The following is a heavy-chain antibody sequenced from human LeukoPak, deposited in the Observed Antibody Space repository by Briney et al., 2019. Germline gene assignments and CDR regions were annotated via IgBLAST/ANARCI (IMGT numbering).Heavy chain of an antibody. J-gene: IGHJ4*02. CDR2: ISYDGSNK. CDR3: ARDAPYYYDSSGYLDY. CDR1: GFTFSSYA. D-gene: IGHD3-22*01. Sequence: GRSLRLSCAASGFTFSSYAMHWVRQAPGKGLEWVAVISYDGSNKYYADSVKGRFTISRGNSKNTLYLQMNSLRAEDTAVYYCARDAPYYYDSSGYLDYWGQGTLVTVSS. V-gene: IGHV3-30*01.